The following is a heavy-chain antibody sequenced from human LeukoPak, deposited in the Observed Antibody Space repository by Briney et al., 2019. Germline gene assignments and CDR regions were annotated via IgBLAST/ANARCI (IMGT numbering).Heavy chain of an antibody. V-gene: IGHV3-53*01. CDR3: ARYYWGSYRYTEQYFDY. D-gene: IGHD3-16*02. Sequence: GGSLRLSCAASGFTFSSYSMYWVRQAPGKGLEWVSVIYSGGSTYYADSVKGRFTISRDNSKNTLYLQMNSLRAEDTAVYYCARYYWGSYRYTEQYFDYWGQGTLVTVSS. CDR2: IYSGGST. J-gene: IGHJ4*02. CDR1: GFTFSSYS.